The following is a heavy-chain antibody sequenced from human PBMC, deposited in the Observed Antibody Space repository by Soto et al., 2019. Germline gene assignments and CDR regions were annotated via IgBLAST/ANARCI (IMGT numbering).Heavy chain of an antibody. CDR2: TN. CDR1: GGSFSGYY. V-gene: IGHV4-34*01. D-gene: IGHD3-10*01. Sequence: SETLSLTCAVYGGSFSGYYLSWIRQPPGKGLEWIGKTNYNPSLKSRVTISMDTSKNQFSLKVNSMTAADTAVYYCARAGVWFGSRLDYWGHGIVVTVSS. CDR3: ARAGVWFGSRLDY. J-gene: IGHJ4*01.